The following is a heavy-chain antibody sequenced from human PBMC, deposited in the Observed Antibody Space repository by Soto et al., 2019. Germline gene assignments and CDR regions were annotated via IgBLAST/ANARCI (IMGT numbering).Heavy chain of an antibody. V-gene: IGHV3-23*01. D-gene: IGHD3-3*01. CDR1: GFTFTNYA. J-gene: IGHJ4*02. CDR2: ISGSGEST. Sequence: GGSLRLSCAASGFTFTNYAVSWVRQAPGKGLEWVSGISGSGESTYYADSVKGRFTISRDNSKNTLFLQMNSLRAEDTAVYYCAKDPHYDFWSGSRHDYWGQGALVTVSS. CDR3: AKDPHYDFWSGSRHDY.